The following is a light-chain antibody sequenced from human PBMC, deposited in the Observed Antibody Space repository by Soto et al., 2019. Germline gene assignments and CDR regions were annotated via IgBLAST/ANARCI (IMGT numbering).Light chain of an antibody. CDR2: DVS. J-gene: IGLJ1*01. Sequence: QSALTQPRSVSGSPGQSVTISCTGNSSDVGGYNYVSWYQQHPSKAPKLMIYDVSKRPSGFPDRFSVSKSGNTASLTISGLQAEDEADYYCCSYAGSYPYVFGTGTKVTVL. CDR3: CSYAGSYPYV. V-gene: IGLV2-11*01. CDR1: SSDVGGYNY.